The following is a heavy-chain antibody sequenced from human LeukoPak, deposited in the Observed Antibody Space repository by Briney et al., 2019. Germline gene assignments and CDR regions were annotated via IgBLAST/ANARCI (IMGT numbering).Heavy chain of an antibody. CDR1: GYTFTSYD. V-gene: IGHV1-8*01. CDR3: ARGSSNRNYYDSSGYYYYY. J-gene: IGHJ4*02. D-gene: IGHD3-22*01. CDR2: MNPNSGNT. Sequence: ASVTVSCKASGYTFTSYDINWVRQATGQGLEWMGWMNPNSGNTGYAQKFQGRVTMTRNTSISTAYMELSSLRSEDTAVYYCARGSSNRNYYDSSGYYYYYWGQGTLVTVSS.